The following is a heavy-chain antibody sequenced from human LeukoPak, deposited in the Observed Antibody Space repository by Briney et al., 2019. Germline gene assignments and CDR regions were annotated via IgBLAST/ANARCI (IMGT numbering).Heavy chain of an antibody. V-gene: IGHV1-46*01. J-gene: IGHJ4*02. CDR1: GYTFSSYY. D-gene: IGHD3-22*01. Sequence: ASVKVSCKASGYTFSSYYMHWVRQAPGQGLEWMGIINPSGGSTSYAQKFQGRVTMTRDTSTSTVYMELGSLRSEDTAVYYCARPTHYYSEISGDYYPQGSPFAYWGQGTLVTVSS. CDR2: INPSGGST. CDR3: ARPTHYYSEISGDYYPQGSPFAY.